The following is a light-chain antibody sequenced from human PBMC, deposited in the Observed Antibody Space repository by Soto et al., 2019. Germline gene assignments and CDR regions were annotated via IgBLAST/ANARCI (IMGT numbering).Light chain of an antibody. V-gene: IGLV2-14*01. CDR1: NREIGAYNL. Sequence: QSALTQPASVSGSLGQSITISCTGSNREIGAYNLVSWYQQYPDTAPKLIIYEVRNRPSGVSYRFTGSRSGNTASLTISALQADDESTFYCSSYTTTCTLLFGGGTKVTVL. CDR3: SSYTTTCTLL. CDR2: EVR. J-gene: IGLJ3*02.